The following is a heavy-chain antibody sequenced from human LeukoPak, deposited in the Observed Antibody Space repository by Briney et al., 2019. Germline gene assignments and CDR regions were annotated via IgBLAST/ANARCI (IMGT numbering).Heavy chain of an antibody. J-gene: IGHJ6*02. V-gene: IGHV4-59*12. CDR3: AKLQSDGLRTYYGMDV. CDR1: GGSISSYY. CDR2: IYYSGST. Sequence: SETLSLTCTVSGGSISSYYWSWIRQPPGKGLEWIGYIYYSGSTNYNPSLKSRVTISVDTSKNQFSLKLSSVTAEDTAVYYCAKLQSDGLRTYYGMDVWGQGTTVTVSS. D-gene: IGHD4-23*01.